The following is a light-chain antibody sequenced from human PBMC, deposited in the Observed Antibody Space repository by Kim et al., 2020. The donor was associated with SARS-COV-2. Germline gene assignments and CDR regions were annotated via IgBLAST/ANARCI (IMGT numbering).Light chain of an antibody. CDR2: KAT. Sequence: DIQMTQSPSTLSASVGDRVTITCRASQTISHWLAGYQQKPGKAPKLLIYKATTLKSGVPSRFSASESGTEFTLTITSLQPEDFATYYCQQYNSYPVTFGPGTKVEIK. CDR3: QQYNSYPVT. V-gene: IGKV1-5*03. CDR1: QTISHW. J-gene: IGKJ1*01.